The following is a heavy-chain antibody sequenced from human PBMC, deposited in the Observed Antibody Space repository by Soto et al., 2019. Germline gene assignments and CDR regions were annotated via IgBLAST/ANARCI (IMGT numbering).Heavy chain of an antibody. CDR1: GGTFSTYA. CDR3: ASGIQLWLRRINNGYSG. D-gene: IGHD5-18*01. J-gene: IGHJ4*02. V-gene: IGHV1-69*12. CDR2: IITMFGTA. Sequence: QVQLVQSGAEVKQPESSVKVSCKAPGGTFSTYAISWVRQAPGQGLEWMGGIITMFGTANYAQRFQDRVTITADESTNTVYMELSSLRSEYTAVYFCASGIQLWLRRINNGYSGWGQGTLVTVSS.